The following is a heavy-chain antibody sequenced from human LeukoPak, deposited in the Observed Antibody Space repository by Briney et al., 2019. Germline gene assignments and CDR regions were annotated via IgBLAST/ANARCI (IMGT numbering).Heavy chain of an antibody. Sequence: GGSLRLSCAASGFSFDDYAMHWVRQAPGKGLEWVSGISWNSGSIGYADSVKGRFTISRDNAKNSLYLQMNSLRAEDTALYYCAKVSSGYLYYFDYWGQGTLVTVSS. V-gene: IGHV3-9*01. CDR2: ISWNSGSI. D-gene: IGHD3-22*01. J-gene: IGHJ4*02. CDR3: AKVSSGYLYYFDY. CDR1: GFSFDDYA.